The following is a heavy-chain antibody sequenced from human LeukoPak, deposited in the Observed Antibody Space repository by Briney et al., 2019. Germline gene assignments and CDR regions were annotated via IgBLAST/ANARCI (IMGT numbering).Heavy chain of an antibody. CDR3: AKEPYYDSSGYLDY. J-gene: IGHJ4*02. D-gene: IGHD3-22*01. Sequence: GGSLRLSCAASGFTFDDYAMHWVRQAPGKGLEWVSLISGDGGSTYHADSVKGRFTISRDNSKNSLYLQMNSLRTEDTALHYCAKEPYYDSSGYLDYWGQGTLVTVSS. CDR2: ISGDGGST. CDR1: GFTFDDYA. V-gene: IGHV3-43*02.